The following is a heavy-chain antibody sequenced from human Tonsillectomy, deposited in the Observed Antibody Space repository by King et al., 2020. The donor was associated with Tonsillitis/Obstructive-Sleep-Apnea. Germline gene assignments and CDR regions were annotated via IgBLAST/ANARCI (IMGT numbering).Heavy chain of an antibody. D-gene: IGHD6-19*01. Sequence: QLQESGPGLVKPSATLSLTCTVSGGSISGPNYYWVWLRQPPGKGLEWIGSIYSTGSTYYNPSLESRVTIFVDTSKNQFSLKLSSVAAADTAVYYCARHGGSGWYGGWFDPCGQGTLVTVSS. CDR1: GGSISGPNYY. V-gene: IGHV4-39*01. CDR2: IYSTGST. J-gene: IGHJ5*02. CDR3: ARHGGSGWYGGWFDP.